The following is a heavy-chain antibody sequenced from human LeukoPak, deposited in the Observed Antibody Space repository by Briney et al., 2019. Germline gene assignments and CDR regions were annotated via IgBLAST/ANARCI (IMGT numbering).Heavy chain of an antibody. J-gene: IGHJ4*02. D-gene: IGHD1-26*01. CDR2: INPNSGGT. CDR3: ARARGGRSTGADY. V-gene: IGHV1-2*02. Sequence: ASVKVSCKASGYTFTGYYMRWVRQAPGQGLEWMGWINPNSGGTNYAQKFQGRVTMTRDTSISTAYMELSRLRSDDTAVYYCARARGGRSTGADYWGQGTLVTVSS. CDR1: GYTFTGYY.